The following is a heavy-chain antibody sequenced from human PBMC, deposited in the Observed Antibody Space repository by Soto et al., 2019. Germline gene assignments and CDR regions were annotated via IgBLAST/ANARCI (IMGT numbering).Heavy chain of an antibody. J-gene: IGHJ4*02. V-gene: IGHV4-59*01. CDR1: GGSISSYY. D-gene: IGHD1-26*01. CDR3: ARGYSGSYPFGY. CDR2: IYYSGST. Sequence: SETLCLTCTVSGGSISSYYWSWIRQPPGKGLEWIGYIYYSGSTNYNPSLKSRVTISVDTSKNQFSLKLSSVTAADTAVYYCARGYSGSYPFGYWGQGTLVTVSS.